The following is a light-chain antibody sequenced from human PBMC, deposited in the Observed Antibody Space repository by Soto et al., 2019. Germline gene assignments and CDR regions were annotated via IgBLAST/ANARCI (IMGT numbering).Light chain of an antibody. CDR1: QSVSSY. J-gene: IGKJ3*01. CDR3: QQRSNWPPFT. CDR2: DSS. Sequence: EIVLTQSPATLSLSPGERATLSCRASQSVSSYLAWYQQKPGQAPRLLIYDSSNRATGIPARFSGSGSGTDFNITISSLEPEDFSVYYCQQRSNWPPFTFGPGTKVDIK. V-gene: IGKV3-11*01.